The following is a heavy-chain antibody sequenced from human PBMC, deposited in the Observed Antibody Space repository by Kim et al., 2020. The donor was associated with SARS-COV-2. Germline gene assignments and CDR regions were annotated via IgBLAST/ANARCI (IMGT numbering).Heavy chain of an antibody. D-gene: IGHD1-1*01. Sequence: GGSLRLSCAASGFTFSSYAMHWVSQAPGKGLEWVAVISYDGSNKYYADSVKGRFTISRDNSKNTVYLQMNSLRAEDTAVYYCARDQNGTAVLSHYGMDVWGQGTTVTVSS. CDR3: ARDQNGTAVLSHYGMDV. CDR2: ISYDGSNK. V-gene: IGHV3-30-3*01. J-gene: IGHJ6*02. CDR1: GFTFSSYA.